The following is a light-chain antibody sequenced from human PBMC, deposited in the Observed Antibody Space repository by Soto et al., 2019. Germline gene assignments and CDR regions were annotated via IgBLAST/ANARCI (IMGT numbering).Light chain of an antibody. CDR2: EVF. Sequence: QSALTQPPSASGSPGQSVIISCTGTSSDVGGYNYVSWHQQHPGRPPRLLIYEVFKRPSGVPDRFSGSKSGNMASLTVSGLQAEDEAVYFCSSSAGSKFWVFGGGTKLTVL. CDR3: SSSAGSKFWV. V-gene: IGLV2-8*01. CDR1: SSDVGGYNY. J-gene: IGLJ3*02.